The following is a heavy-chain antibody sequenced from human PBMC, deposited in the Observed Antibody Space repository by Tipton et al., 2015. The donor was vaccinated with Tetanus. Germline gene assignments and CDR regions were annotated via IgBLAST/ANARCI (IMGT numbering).Heavy chain of an antibody. Sequence: SLRLSCAASGFTVSSNYMSWVRQAPGKGLEWVSVIYSGGSTYYADSVKGRFTISRDNSKNTLYLQMNSLRAEDTAVYYCARGREVCSGGSCYPSPHAFDIWGQGTMVTVSS. J-gene: IGHJ3*02. D-gene: IGHD2-15*01. CDR3: ARGREVCSGGSCYPSPHAFDI. CDR1: GFTVSSNY. V-gene: IGHV3-53*01. CDR2: IYSGGST.